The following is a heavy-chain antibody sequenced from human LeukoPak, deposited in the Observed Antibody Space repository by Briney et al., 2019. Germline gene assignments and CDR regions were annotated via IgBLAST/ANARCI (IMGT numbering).Heavy chain of an antibody. CDR3: AKQRANWGSDYFDY. Sequence: KPSETLSLTCTVSGGSISSGDYYWSWIRQPPGKGLEWIGYIYYSGSTYYNPSLKSRVTISVDTSKNQFSLKLSSVTAADTAVYYCAKQRANWGSDYFDYWGQGTLVTVSS. V-gene: IGHV4-30-4*08. CDR1: GGSISSGDYY. CDR2: IYYSGST. D-gene: IGHD7-27*01. J-gene: IGHJ4*02.